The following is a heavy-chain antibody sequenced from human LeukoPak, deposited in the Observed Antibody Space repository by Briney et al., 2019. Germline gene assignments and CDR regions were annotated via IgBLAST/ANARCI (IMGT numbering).Heavy chain of an antibody. D-gene: IGHD3-10*01. CDR3: ARVSGNCGSGSYLDY. Sequence: SETLSLTCAVYGGSFSGYYWSWIRQPPGKGLEWIGEINHSGSTNYNPSLKSRVTISVDTSKNQFSPKLSSVTAADTAVYYCARVSGNCGSGSYLDYWGQGTLVTVSS. CDR1: GGSFSGYY. J-gene: IGHJ4*02. V-gene: IGHV4-34*01. CDR2: INHSGST.